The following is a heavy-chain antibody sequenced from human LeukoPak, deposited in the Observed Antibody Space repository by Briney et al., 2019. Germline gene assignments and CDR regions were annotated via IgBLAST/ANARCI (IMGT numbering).Heavy chain of an antibody. CDR3: AREDPQTTVPEGLDV. V-gene: IGHV4-59*01. J-gene: IGHJ6*02. CDR1: GGSISNYY. D-gene: IGHD4-17*01. CDR2: IYFSGTT. Sequence: PSETLSLACTVSGGSISNYYWSWLRQPPGKGLEWIGYIYFSGTTNINPSLKSRVTISVDMSKNQFSLKLSSVTAADTAVYYCAREDPQTTVPEGLDVWGQGTTVTVSS.